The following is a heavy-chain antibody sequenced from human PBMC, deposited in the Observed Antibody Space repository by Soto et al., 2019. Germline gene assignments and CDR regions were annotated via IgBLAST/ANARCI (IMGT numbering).Heavy chain of an antibody. CDR3: AKGGPDGFCSGGRCYFDY. J-gene: IGHJ4*02. Sequence: EVQLVESGGGLVQPGRSLRLSCAASGFTFDDYAMHWVRRVPGKGLEWVSSISWNSNIIGYAESVKGRFTISRDNAKNSLYLQMNSLRPEDTALYYCAKGGPDGFCSGGRCYFDYWGQGTLGTVSS. V-gene: IGHV3-9*01. D-gene: IGHD2-15*01. CDR2: ISWNSNII. CDR1: GFTFDDYA.